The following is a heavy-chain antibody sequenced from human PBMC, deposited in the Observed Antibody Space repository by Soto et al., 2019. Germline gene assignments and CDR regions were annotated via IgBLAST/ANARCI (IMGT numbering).Heavy chain of an antibody. CDR3: ARGRWVGIVVVPASNNYYYYLDV. J-gene: IGHJ6*03. CDR2: ISSSSSYI. D-gene: IGHD2-2*01. Sequence: GGSLGLSCAASGFTFSSYSMNWVRQAPGKGLEWVSSISSSSSYIYYADSVKGRFTISRDNAKNSLYLQMNSLRAEDTAVYYWARGRWVGIVVVPASNNYYYYLDVWGKGTTVTVSS. V-gene: IGHV3-21*01. CDR1: GFTFSSYS.